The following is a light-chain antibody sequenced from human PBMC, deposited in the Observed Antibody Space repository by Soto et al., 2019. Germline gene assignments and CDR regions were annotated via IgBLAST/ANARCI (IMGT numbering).Light chain of an antibody. CDR2: GAS. V-gene: IGKV1-39*01. Sequence: DIQMPQSPSSLSASVRATISITCRSFQTISKSLNWYQQRPGKAPKLLSFGASNLHNGVPPRFSGLGSGTHFTLTITTPQPEDAATYYCQQSYSVPYTFGQGTKVDIK. J-gene: IGKJ2*01. CDR1: QTISKS. CDR3: QQSYSVPYT.